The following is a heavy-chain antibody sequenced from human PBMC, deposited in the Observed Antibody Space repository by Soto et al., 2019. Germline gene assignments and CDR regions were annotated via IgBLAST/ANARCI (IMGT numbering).Heavy chain of an antibody. CDR3: ARDGSGSYHHGGYFYYLDV. Sequence: QVQLQQSGPGLVKPSQTLSLTCSISGDSVSSNNASWNWIRQSPSRGLEWLGRAYFRSRWFHDYSTSLKSRLTINPDSSKNQFSLQLSSVTPEDTAVYFCARDGSGSYHHGGYFYYLDVWGKGTTVTVSS. V-gene: IGHV6-1*01. CDR1: GDSVSSNNAS. J-gene: IGHJ6*03. D-gene: IGHD3-10*01. CDR2: AYFRSRWFH.